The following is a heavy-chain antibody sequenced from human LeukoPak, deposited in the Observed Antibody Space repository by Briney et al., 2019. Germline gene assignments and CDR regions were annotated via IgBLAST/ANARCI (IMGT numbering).Heavy chain of an antibody. CDR3: ARGLRLGDAFDI. V-gene: IGHV3-74*01. CDR2: INTDGSST. D-gene: IGHD3-3*01. CDR1: GFTFSSYW. J-gene: IGHJ3*02. Sequence: PGGSLRLSCAASGFTFSSYWMHWVRQAPGKGLVWVSRINTDGSSTSYADSVKGRFTISRDNAKNSLYLQMDSLRAEDTAVYYCARGLRLGDAFDIWGQGTMVTVSS.